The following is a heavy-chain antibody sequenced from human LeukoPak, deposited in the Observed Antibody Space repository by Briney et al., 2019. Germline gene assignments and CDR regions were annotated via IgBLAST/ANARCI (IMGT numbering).Heavy chain of an antibody. CDR2: IIPIFGTA. CDR1: GGTFSSYA. Sequence: GSSVKVSCKASGGTFSSYAISWVRQAPGQGLEWMGRIIPIFGTANYAQKFQGRVTITTDESTSTAYMELSSLRSEDTAVYYCARVADDYYDSSGYLGVWGKGTTVTVSS. D-gene: IGHD3-22*01. V-gene: IGHV1-69*05. CDR3: ARVADDYYDSSGYLGV. J-gene: IGHJ6*03.